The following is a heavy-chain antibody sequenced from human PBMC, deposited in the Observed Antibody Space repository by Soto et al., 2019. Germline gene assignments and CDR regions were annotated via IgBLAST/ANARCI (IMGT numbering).Heavy chain of an antibody. CDR2: INPNSGGT. CDR3: ARAKAAYYYYGMDV. Sequence: GASVKVSCKSSGYTFTGYYMHWVRQSPGQGLEWMGWINPNSGGTNYAQKFQGWVTMTRDTSISTAYMELSRLRSDDTAVYYCARAKAAYYYYGMDVWGQGTTVTV. CDR1: GYTFTGYY. J-gene: IGHJ6*02. V-gene: IGHV1-2*04. D-gene: IGHD2-15*01.